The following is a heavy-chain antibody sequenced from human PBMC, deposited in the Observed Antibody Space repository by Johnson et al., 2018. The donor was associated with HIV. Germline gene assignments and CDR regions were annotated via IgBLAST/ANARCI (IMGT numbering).Heavy chain of an antibody. CDR2: ISSSGSTI. J-gene: IGHJ3*02. D-gene: IGHD2-21*01. V-gene: IGHV3-11*04. CDR1: GFTFSDYY. CDR3: ARDVGLLAYCGGDCADAFDI. Sequence: QVQLVESGGGLVQPGGSLRLSCAASGFTFSDYYMSWIRQAPGQGLEWVSYISSSGSTIYYADSVKGRFTISRDNAKNSLYLQMNSLRAEATAVYYCARDVGLLAYCGGDCADAFDIWGQGTMVTVSS.